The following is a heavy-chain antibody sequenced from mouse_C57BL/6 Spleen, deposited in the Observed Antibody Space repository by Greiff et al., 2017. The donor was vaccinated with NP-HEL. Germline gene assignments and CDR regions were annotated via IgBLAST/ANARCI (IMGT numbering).Heavy chain of an antibody. CDR3: AGAYYSNYKAMDY. D-gene: IGHD2-5*01. Sequence: VQLQQSGPELVKPGASVKISCKASGYSFTSYYIHWVKQRPGQGLEWIGWIYPGSGNTKYNEKFKGKATLTADTSSSTAYMQLSSLTSEDSAVYYCAGAYYSNYKAMDYWGQGTSVTVSS. J-gene: IGHJ4*01. CDR1: GYSFTSYY. CDR2: IYPGSGNT. V-gene: IGHV1-66*01.